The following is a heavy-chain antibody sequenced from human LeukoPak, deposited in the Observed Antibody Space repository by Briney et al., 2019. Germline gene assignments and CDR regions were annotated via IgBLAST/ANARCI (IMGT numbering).Heavy chain of an antibody. CDR2: IIPIFGTA. J-gene: IGHJ5*02. V-gene: IGHV1-69*13. CDR1: GGTFSSYA. D-gene: IGHD3-22*01. Sequence: SVKVSCKASGGTFSSYAISWVRRAPGQGLEWMGGIIPIFGTANYAQKFQGRVTITADESTSTAYMELSSLRSEDTAVYYCARNTPYYYDSTWGINWFDPWGQGTLVTVSS. CDR3: ARNTPYYYDSTWGINWFDP.